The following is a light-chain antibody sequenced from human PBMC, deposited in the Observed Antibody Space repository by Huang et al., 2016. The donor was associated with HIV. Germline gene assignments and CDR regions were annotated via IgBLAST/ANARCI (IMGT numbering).Light chain of an antibody. Sequence: EIVLTQSPGTLSLSPGETATLSCRASQGITGNLAWYQQRLGQPPRRLIYGSSPRAPNIPGRFRGSGSGTDFTLTITSLRSEDSAVYYCQQYNAWPSTWTFGQGTRMEIK. CDR2: GSS. CDR3: QQYNAWPSTWT. V-gene: IGKV3-15*01. J-gene: IGKJ1*01. CDR1: QGITGN.